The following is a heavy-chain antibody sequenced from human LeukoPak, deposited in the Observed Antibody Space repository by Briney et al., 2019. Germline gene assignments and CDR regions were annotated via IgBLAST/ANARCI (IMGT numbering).Heavy chain of an antibody. Sequence: NPSETLSLTCTVSGGSFGGSQYWGWFRQAPGKGLEWIGSTYTNGRTFYNPSLASRLTTSVDTSTNQISLKLSSVAAADTAVYYCARYSSGWGVVYWGQGTLVTVSS. J-gene: IGHJ4*02. V-gene: IGHV4-38-2*02. D-gene: IGHD6-19*01. CDR2: TYTNGRT. CDR1: GGSFGGSQY. CDR3: ARYSSGWGVVY.